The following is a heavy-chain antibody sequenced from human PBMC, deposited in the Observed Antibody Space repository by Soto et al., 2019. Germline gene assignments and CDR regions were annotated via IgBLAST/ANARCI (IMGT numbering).Heavy chain of an antibody. D-gene: IGHD3-3*01. CDR2: IYYSGTT. J-gene: IGHJ4*01. CDR1: GGSIRSSSYY. CDR3: ARPVEVSGGVLTVGTPSDC. Sequence: PSEPRSLTCTVSGGSIRSSSYYWVWVHHPPGKGLEWIGSIYYSGTTYYNPSLKSRVTMSVDTSKNQFSMNLTSVTAADTAVYYRARPVEVSGGVLTVGTPSDCWGKGNSVTVSS. V-gene: IGHV4-39*01.